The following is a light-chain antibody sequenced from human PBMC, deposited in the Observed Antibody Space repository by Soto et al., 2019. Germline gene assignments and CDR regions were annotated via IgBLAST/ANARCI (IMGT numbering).Light chain of an antibody. Sequence: DIKMTQSPTSLSASVGDRVTITCRASQGIRNFVAWYQQKPGKAPKLLIYAASTLQSGFPSRFSGSGSGTDFTLTINSPQPEDVATYSCQKYSSVPVFGPGTKVDIK. J-gene: IGKJ3*01. CDR2: AAS. CDR1: QGIRNF. V-gene: IGKV1-27*01. CDR3: QKYSSVPV.